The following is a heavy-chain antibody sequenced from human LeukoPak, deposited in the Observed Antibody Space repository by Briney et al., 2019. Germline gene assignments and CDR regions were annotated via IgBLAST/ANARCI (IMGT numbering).Heavy chain of an antibody. CDR3: AKDFRIGYSAHFDY. Sequence: QTGGSLRLSCTASGFSFSGHWMHWARQLPGKGLVWVSRISPTGSTTSYADSVKGRFTVSRDNAKNTLYLQVNNLRGEDTAVYYCAKDFRIGYSAHFDYWGQGALVTVSS. J-gene: IGHJ4*02. V-gene: IGHV3-74*01. CDR1: GFSFSGHW. D-gene: IGHD2-21*01. CDR2: ISPTGSTT.